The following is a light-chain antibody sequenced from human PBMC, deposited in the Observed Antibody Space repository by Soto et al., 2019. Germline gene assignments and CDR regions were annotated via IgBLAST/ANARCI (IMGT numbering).Light chain of an antibody. CDR1: QSLSGSW. Sequence: EIVLTQSPGTLSLSPGERVTISCRASQSLSGSWLAWYQQKPGQAPRFLIYSASNRAAGIPDRFSGGGSGTDFALTINRLEPEDFAVYYCQQYGTSPITFGQGTRLEI. V-gene: IGKV3-20*01. CDR3: QQYGTSPIT. CDR2: SAS. J-gene: IGKJ5*01.